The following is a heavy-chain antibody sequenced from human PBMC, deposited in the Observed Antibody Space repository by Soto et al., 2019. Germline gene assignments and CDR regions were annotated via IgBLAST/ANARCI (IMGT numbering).Heavy chain of an antibody. J-gene: IGHJ2*01. D-gene: IGHD4-17*01. CDR2: IYNTGST. CDR1: GGAVSGFY. Sequence: PSETLSLTCTVSGGAVSGFYWSWLRQPPGKELQWIGYIYNTGSTNYNPSLESRVIISVDTSKTQFSLKVTSVTAADTAVYYCARSPTFYGDYDSWYFDLWGRGTLVTVSS. CDR3: ARSPTFYGDYDSWYFDL. V-gene: IGHV4-59*02.